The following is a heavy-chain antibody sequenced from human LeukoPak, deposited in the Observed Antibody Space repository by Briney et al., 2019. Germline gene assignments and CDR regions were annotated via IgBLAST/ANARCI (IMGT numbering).Heavy chain of an antibody. V-gene: IGHV3-30*02. Sequence: GGSLRLSCAASGFTFSSYGMHWVRQAPGKGLEWVAFIRYDGSNKYYADSVKGRFTISRDNSKNTLYLQMNSLRAEDTAVYYCTTDLFSSMGIVLPYYYYGMDVWGQGTTVTVSS. J-gene: IGHJ6*02. CDR2: IRYDGSNK. CDR3: TTDLFSSMGIVLPYYYYGMDV. CDR1: GFTFSSYG. D-gene: IGHD2/OR15-2a*01.